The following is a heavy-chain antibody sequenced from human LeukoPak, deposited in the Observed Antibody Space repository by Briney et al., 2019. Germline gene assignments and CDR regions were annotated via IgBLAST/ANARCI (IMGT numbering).Heavy chain of an antibody. J-gene: IGHJ5*02. CDR2: INPSGGST. Sequence: ASVKVSCKASGYTFTSYYMHWVRQAPGQGLEGMGIINPSGGSTSYAQKFQGRVTMTRDTSTSTVYMELSSLRSEDTAVYYCAREAKYYYGSGSYSGPFDPWGQGTLVTVSS. CDR1: GYTFTSYY. CDR3: AREAKYYYGSGSYSGPFDP. V-gene: IGHV1-46*03. D-gene: IGHD3-10*01.